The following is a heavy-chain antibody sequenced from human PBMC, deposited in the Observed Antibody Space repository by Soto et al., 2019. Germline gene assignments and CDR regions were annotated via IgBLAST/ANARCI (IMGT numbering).Heavy chain of an antibody. CDR1: GYTFTSYG. CDR2: ISAYNGNT. CDR3: ARERIAAAGTPHFDY. D-gene: IGHD6-13*01. Sequence: ASVKVSCKASGYTFTSYGISWVRQAPGQGLEWMGWISAYNGNTNYAQKLQGRVTMTTDTSTSTAYMELRSLRSDDPAVYYCARERIAAAGTPHFDYWGQGTLVTVSS. J-gene: IGHJ4*02. V-gene: IGHV1-18*01.